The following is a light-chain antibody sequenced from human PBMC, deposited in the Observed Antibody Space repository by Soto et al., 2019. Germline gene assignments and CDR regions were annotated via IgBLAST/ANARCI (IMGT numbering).Light chain of an antibody. CDR1: QSISSW. J-gene: IGKJ1*01. V-gene: IGKV1-5*01. CDR2: DAS. CDR3: QQYNSYWT. Sequence: DIQMTQSPSTLSASVGDRVTITCRASQSISSWLAWYQQKPGKGPKLLIYDASSLESGVPLRFSGIGSGREFTLIICSLQPDDFATCYCQQYNSYWTFGQGTKVEIK.